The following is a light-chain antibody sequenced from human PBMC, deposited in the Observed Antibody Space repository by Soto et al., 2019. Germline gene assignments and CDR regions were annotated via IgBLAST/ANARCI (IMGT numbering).Light chain of an antibody. V-gene: IGLV2-14*01. J-gene: IGLJ2*01. CDR3: TSYTTSSTVV. CDR1: SSDFAVYNS. CDR2: EVS. Sequence: QSVLTQPASVSGSPGQSITISCNGTSSDFAVYNSVSWYQHHPGKAPKLIIYEVSNRPSGVSSHFSGSKSGNTASLTISGLQAEDEADYYCTSYTTSSTVVFGGGTKLTVL.